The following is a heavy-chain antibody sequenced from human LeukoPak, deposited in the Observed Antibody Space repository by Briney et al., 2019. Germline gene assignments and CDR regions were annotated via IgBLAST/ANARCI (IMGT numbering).Heavy chain of an antibody. CDR2: MNPNSGNT. J-gene: IGHJ5*02. Sequence: ASVKVSFKASGYTFTSYDINWGRQATRQGLEWVGWMNPNSGNTGYAQKFQGRVTMTRNTSISTDYMELSSLRSEDTAVYYCARSGILTGYYSDWFDHWGQGTLVTVSS. V-gene: IGHV1-8*01. CDR1: GYTFTSYD. D-gene: IGHD3-9*01. CDR3: ARSGILTGYYSDWFDH.